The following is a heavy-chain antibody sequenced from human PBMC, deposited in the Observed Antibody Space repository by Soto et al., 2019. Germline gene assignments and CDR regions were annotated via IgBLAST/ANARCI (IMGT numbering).Heavy chain of an antibody. CDR2: IYHIGST. D-gene: IGHD3-3*01. V-gene: IGHV4-4*02. J-gene: IGHJ6*02. CDR1: GASINSANW. Sequence: QVLLEESGPGLVRPSGTLSLTCSVSGASINSANWWVWVRQPPGKGLEWIGEIYHIGSTAYNPSLIGRATILVDKSKNQFSLIVTFVTAADTAVYYCAKRYDFWSGRWYGLGVWGQGTTVTVSS. CDR3: AKRYDFWSGRWYGLGV.